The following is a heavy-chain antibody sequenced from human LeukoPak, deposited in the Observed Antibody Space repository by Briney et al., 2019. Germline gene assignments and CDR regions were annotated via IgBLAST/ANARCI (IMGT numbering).Heavy chain of an antibody. J-gene: IGHJ4*02. CDR1: GFTFSSYS. CDR3: ARLSAMLRGPEDIFYFEF. Sequence: GGSLRLSCAASGFTFSSYSMNWVRQAPGKGLEWVSSISSSSSYIYYADSVKGRFTISRDIAKQSVFLQMNSLRAEDTAVYYCARLSAMLRGPEDIFYFEFWGLGTLVTVSA. V-gene: IGHV3-21*01. CDR2: ISSSSSYI. D-gene: IGHD2-21*01.